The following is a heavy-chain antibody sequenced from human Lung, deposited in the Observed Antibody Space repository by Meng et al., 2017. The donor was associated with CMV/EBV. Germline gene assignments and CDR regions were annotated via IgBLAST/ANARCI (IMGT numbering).Heavy chain of an antibody. CDR1: GYTFTGYY. D-gene: IGHD3-3*01. Sequence: ASVKVSXKSSGYTFTGYYMHWVRQAPGQGLEWMGWIDPNSGGTNYAQKFQGRVTMTRDTSINTAYMELSRLRSDDTAVYYCSRDLVTIFGVVGTFGYWGQGTLVTFSS. J-gene: IGHJ4*02. V-gene: IGHV1-2*02. CDR2: IDPNSGGT. CDR3: SRDLVTIFGVVGTFGY.